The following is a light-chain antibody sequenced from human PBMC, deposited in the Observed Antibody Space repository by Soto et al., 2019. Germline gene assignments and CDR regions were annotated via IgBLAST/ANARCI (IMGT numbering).Light chain of an antibody. CDR3: QQFNSYPLT. J-gene: IGKJ4*01. V-gene: IGKV1-13*02. CDR2: DAS. CDR1: EGISSA. Sequence: AIQLTQSPSSLSASVGDRVTITCRASEGISSALAWCQQRPGKAPKVLIFDASRLESGVPSRFSGSGSGTEFTLTISSLQPEDFATYYCQQFNSYPLTFGGGTKVEI.